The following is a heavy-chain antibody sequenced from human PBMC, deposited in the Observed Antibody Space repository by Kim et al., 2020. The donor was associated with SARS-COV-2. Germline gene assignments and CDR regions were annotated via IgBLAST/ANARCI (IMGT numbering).Heavy chain of an antibody. CDR2: TYYRSKWLN. V-gene: IGHV6-1*01. CDR3: ARDPPRCYSCFDF. Sequence: SQTLSLTCVISGDSVSSNSATWNWIRQSPSRGLEWLGRTYYRSKWLNEYAVSVRSRIIINPDTSKNQFSLQLNSVTPDDTAVYYCARDPPRCYSCFDFWGQGTLVTVSS. D-gene: IGHD2-15*01. J-gene: IGHJ4*02. CDR1: GDSVSSNSAT.